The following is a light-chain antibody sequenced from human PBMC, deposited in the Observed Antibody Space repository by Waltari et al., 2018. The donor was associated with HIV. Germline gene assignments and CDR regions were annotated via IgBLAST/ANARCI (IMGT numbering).Light chain of an antibody. CDR3: SSYTSSSTLV. CDR2: EVS. CDR1: SSDVGGYNY. J-gene: IGLJ1*01. V-gene: IGLV2-14*01. Sequence: QSALTQPASASGSPGQSITISCTGTSSDVGGYNYVSWFQQHPGKAPQPMIYEVSNRPSGVSNRFSGSKSGNTASLTISGLQAEDEADYYCSSYTSSSTLVFGTGTKVTVL.